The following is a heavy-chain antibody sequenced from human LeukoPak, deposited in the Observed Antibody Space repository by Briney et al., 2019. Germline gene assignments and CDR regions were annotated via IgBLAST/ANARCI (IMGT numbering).Heavy chain of an antibody. CDR2: IIPILGIA. CDR3: ARVPYDSSGYYYFEY. J-gene: IGHJ4*02. Sequence: GASVKVSCKASGGTFSSYTISWVRQAPGQGLEWMGGIIPILGIANYAQKFQGRVTITADKSTSTAYMELSSLRSEDSAVYYCARVPYDSSGYYYFEYWGQGTLVTVSS. V-gene: IGHV1-69*10. CDR1: GGTFSSYT. D-gene: IGHD3-22*01.